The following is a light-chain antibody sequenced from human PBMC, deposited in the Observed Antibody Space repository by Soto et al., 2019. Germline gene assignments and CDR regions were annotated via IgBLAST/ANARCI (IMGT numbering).Light chain of an antibody. CDR2: AAS. Sequence: DIQMTQSPSSLSASVGDRVTITCRASQSISSYLNWYQQKPGKAPKLLIYAASSLQSGVPSRFSGSGSGTDFTLTISSLEPEDFALYYCQQRSGWPRTFGQGTKVDIK. CDR1: QSISSY. V-gene: IGKV1-39*01. J-gene: IGKJ1*01. CDR3: QQRSGWPRT.